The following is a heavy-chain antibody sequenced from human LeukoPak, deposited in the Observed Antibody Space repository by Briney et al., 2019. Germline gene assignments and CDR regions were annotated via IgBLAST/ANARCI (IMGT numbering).Heavy chain of an antibody. CDR3: AKPGYSSSWYSFDY. D-gene: IGHD6-13*01. J-gene: IGHJ4*02. Sequence: GGSLRLSCAASGFTFSSYGMHWVRQAPGKGLEWVSAISGSGGSTYYADSVKGRFTISRDNSKNTLYLQMNSLRAEDTAVYYCAKPGYSSSWYSFDYWGQGTLVTVSS. CDR1: GFTFSSYG. CDR2: ISGSGGST. V-gene: IGHV3-23*01.